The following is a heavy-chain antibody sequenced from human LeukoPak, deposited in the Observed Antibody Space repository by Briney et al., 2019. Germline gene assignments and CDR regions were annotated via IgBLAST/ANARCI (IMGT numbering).Heavy chain of an antibody. CDR2: INAGNGNT. D-gene: IGHD3-9*01. J-gene: IGHJ1*01. CDR3: ARVLRYFDSAEYFQH. Sequence: ASVKVSCKASVDTFTSYAMHWVRQAPGQRLEWMGWINAGNGNTKYSQKFQGRVTITRDTSASTAYMELSSLRSEDTAVYYCARVLRYFDSAEYFQHWGQGTLVTVSS. V-gene: IGHV1-3*01. CDR1: VDTFTSYA.